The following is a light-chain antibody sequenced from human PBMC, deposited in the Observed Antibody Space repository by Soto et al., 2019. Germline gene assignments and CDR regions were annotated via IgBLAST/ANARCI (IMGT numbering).Light chain of an antibody. CDR3: SSYTSTSTWV. V-gene: IGLV2-14*01. CDR1: SSDVGGYRY. Sequence: QSVLTQPASVSGSPGQSITISCTGTSSDVGGYRYVSWYQQSPGAAPILIIYEVSNRPSGISSRFSGSKSGNTASLIISGLQAEYEADYYCSSYTSTSTWVFGGGTKLTVL. CDR2: EVS. J-gene: IGLJ3*02.